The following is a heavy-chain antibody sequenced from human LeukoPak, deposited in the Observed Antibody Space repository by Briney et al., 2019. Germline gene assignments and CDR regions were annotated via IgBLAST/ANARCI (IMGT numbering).Heavy chain of an antibody. CDR2: ISSSSSYI. Sequence: GGSLRLSCAASGFTFSSHSMNWVRQAPGKGLEWVSSISSSSSYIYYADSVKGRFTISRDNAKNSLYLQMNSLRAEDTAVYYCARDEYSSGYYNDYWGQGTLVTVSS. CDR1: GFTFSSHS. D-gene: IGHD3-22*01. CDR3: ARDEYSSGYYNDY. J-gene: IGHJ4*02. V-gene: IGHV3-21*01.